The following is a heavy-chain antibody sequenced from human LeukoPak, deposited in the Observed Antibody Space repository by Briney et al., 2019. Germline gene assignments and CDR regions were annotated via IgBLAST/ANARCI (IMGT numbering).Heavy chain of an antibody. Sequence: GGSLRLSCAASGFTFSSYEMNWVRQAPGKGLEWVSYISSSGSTIYYADSVKGRFTISRDNAKNSLYLQMNSLRAEDTAVYYCARGSRITMVRGVINPFDHWGQGTLVTVSS. J-gene: IGHJ4*02. V-gene: IGHV3-48*03. CDR3: ARGSRITMVRGVINPFDH. CDR1: GFTFSSYE. D-gene: IGHD3-10*01. CDR2: ISSSGSTI.